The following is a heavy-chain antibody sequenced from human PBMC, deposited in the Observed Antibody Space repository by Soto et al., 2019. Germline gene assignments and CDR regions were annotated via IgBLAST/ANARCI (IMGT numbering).Heavy chain of an antibody. D-gene: IGHD2-15*01. J-gene: IGHJ6*02. Sequence: ASVKVSCKASGGTLDNYAVSWVRQAPGQGLEWMGGIIPMFETVNYAQRFQGRLTIAADESTSTAYMELTSLTSADTAIYFCARGLRTGNYGMDVWGQGTTVTVSS. CDR1: GGTLDNYA. CDR3: ARGLRTGNYGMDV. CDR2: IIPMFETV. V-gene: IGHV1-69*13.